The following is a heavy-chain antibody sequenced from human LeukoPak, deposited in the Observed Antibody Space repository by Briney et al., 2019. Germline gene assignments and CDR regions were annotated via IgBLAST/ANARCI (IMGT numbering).Heavy chain of an antibody. J-gene: IGHJ4*02. D-gene: IGHD6-19*01. V-gene: IGHV4-4*07. CDR2: IYSSGST. Sequence: SETLSLTCTVSGGSISGYYWSWIRQPAGKGLEWIGRIYSSGSTNYNPSLKSRVTMSVDTSKKQFSLKLSFVTAADTAVYFCARERYNTGWYSGYWGQGTLVTVSS. CDR1: GGSISGYY. CDR3: ARERYNTGWYSGY.